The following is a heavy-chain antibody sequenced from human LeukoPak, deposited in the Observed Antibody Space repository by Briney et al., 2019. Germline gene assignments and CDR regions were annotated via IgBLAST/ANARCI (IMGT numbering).Heavy chain of an antibody. Sequence: ASVKVSCKASGYTFTGYYTHWVRQAPGQGLEWMGWINPNSGGTNYAQKFQGRVTMTRDTSISTAYMELSRLRSDDTAVYYCARGSLHYYGSGSYPRDYWGQGTLVTVSS. CDR2: INPNSGGT. V-gene: IGHV1-2*02. D-gene: IGHD3-10*01. J-gene: IGHJ4*02. CDR3: ARGSLHYYGSGSYPRDY. CDR1: GYTFTGYY.